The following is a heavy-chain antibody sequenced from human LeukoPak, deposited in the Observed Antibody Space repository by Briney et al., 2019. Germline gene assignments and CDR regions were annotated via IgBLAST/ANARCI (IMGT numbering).Heavy chain of an antibody. CDR1: GGSISSSSYY. J-gene: IGHJ5*02. V-gene: IGHV4-39*07. CDR2: IYYSGST. CDR3: ARDGTMTTVDLQAYPTSARNWFDP. Sequence: SETLSLTCTVSGGSISSSSYYWGWIRQPPGKGLEWIGSIYYSGSTYYNPSLKSRVTISVDTSKNQFSLKLSSVTAADTAVYYCARDGTMTTVDLQAYPTSARNWFDPWGQGTLVTVSS. D-gene: IGHD4-17*01.